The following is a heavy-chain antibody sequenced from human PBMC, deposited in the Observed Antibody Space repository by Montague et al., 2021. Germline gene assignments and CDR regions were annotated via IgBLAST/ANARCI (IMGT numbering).Heavy chain of an antibody. J-gene: IGHJ5*02. CDR2: VYHAGGT. CDR1: GYSITSGYY. Sequence: SETLSLTCNVSGYSITSGYYWGWIRQSPERGLEWIGSVYHAGGTYCSPSLKRRVTISVDTSKNQFSLKLSFVTAADTAVYYCAKQEYFVSGTSYKGFDPWGQGILVTVSS. CDR3: AKQEYFVSGTSYKGFDP. V-gene: IGHV4-38-2*02. D-gene: IGHD3-10*01.